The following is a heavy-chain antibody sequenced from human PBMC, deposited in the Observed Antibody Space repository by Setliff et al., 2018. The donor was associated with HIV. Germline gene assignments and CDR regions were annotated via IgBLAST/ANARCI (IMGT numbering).Heavy chain of an antibody. CDR2: ISSSSSYI. D-gene: IGHD6-19*01. CDR1: GFTFSSYS. CDR3: AKDLSVRGSGFKGASAI. Sequence: GGSLRLSCAASGFTFSSYSMNWVRQAPGKGLEWVSSISSSSSYIYFADSVKGRFRLTKDDSKEILYLEMDTLRADDSALYYCAKDLSVRGSGFKGASAIWGQGTKVTVSS. V-gene: IGHV3-21*04. J-gene: IGHJ3*02.